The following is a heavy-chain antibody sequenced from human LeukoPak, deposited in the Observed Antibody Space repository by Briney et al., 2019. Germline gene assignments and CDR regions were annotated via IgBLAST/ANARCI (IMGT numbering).Heavy chain of an antibody. J-gene: IGHJ4*02. CDR1: GFTFSVFW. CDR2: ISPDGSTT. Sequence: GGSLRLSCAPSGFTFSVFWMHWVRQAPGTGPVWVSRISPDGSTTNYVDSVKGRFTISRDNAKNTLYLQISGLRAEDTAVYYCARDMWGAFDYWGQGTLVTVSS. CDR3: ARDMWGAFDY. D-gene: IGHD1-26*01. V-gene: IGHV3-74*01.